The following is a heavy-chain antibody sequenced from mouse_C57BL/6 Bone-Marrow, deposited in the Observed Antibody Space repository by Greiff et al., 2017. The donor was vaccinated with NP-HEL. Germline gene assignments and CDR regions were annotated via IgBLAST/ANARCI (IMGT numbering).Heavy chain of an antibody. J-gene: IGHJ1*03. Sequence: VQLQQSGAELVRPGASVKLSCTASGFNIKDDYMHWVKQRPEQGLEWIGWIDPENGDTEYASKFQGKATITADTSSNTAYLQLSSLTSEDTAVYYCTYGNYVRYFDVWGTGTTVTVSS. CDR3: TYGNYVRYFDV. CDR2: IDPENGDT. CDR1: GFNIKDDY. D-gene: IGHD2-10*02. V-gene: IGHV14-4*01.